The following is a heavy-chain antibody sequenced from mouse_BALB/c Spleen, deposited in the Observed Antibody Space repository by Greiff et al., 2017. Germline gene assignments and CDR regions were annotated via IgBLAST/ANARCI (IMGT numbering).Heavy chain of an antibody. CDR3: ARWGDYVGYFDY. V-gene: IGHV1-20*02. D-gene: IGHD1-1*01. CDR1: GYSFTGYF. CDR2: INPYNGDT. Sequence: VQLQQSGPELVKPGASVKISCKASGYSFTGYFMNWVMQSHGKSLEWIGRINPYNGDTFYNQKFKGKATLTVDKSSSTAHMELRSLASEDSAVYYCARWGDYVGYFDYWGQGTTLTVSS. J-gene: IGHJ2*01.